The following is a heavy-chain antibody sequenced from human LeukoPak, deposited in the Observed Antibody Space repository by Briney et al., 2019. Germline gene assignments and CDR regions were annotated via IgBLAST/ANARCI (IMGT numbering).Heavy chain of an antibody. J-gene: IGHJ4*02. Sequence: GGSLRLSCAASGFTFSSYVMSWVRQAPGKGLEWVANIKQDGSEKYYVDSVKGRFTISRDNAKNSLYLQMNSLRAEDTAVYYCARHGIVGATYSDYWGQGTLVTVSS. CDR2: IKQDGSEK. D-gene: IGHD1-26*01. CDR1: GFTFSSYV. CDR3: ARHGIVGATYSDY. V-gene: IGHV3-7*03.